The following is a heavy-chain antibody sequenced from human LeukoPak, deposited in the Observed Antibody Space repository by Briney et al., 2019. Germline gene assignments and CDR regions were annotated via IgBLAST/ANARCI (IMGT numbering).Heavy chain of an antibody. Sequence: SETLSLACTVSGGSISSYYWSWIRQPPGKGLEWIGYIYYSGSTNYNPSLKSRVTISVDTSKNQFSLKLSSVTAADTAVYYCARAYYYGSGSYAFDIWGQGTMVTVSS. J-gene: IGHJ3*02. CDR1: GGSISSYY. D-gene: IGHD3-10*01. CDR2: IYYSGST. CDR3: ARAYYYGSGSYAFDI. V-gene: IGHV4-59*01.